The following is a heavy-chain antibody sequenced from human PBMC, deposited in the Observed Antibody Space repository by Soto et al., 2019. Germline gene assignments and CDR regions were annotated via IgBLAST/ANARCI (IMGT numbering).Heavy chain of an antibody. CDR2: IYPTDSDT. CDR1: GYTFTNNW. D-gene: IGHD2-21*01. V-gene: IGHV5-51*01. CDR3: ARGEYHYAMAV. Sequence: PGESLKISCKGSGYTFTNNWIGWVRQMPGKGLEWMGIIYPTDSDTRYTPSFQGQVTISADRSISTAYLQWSSLKASDTAMYYCARGEYHYAMAVWGKGTTVTVSS. J-gene: IGHJ6*04.